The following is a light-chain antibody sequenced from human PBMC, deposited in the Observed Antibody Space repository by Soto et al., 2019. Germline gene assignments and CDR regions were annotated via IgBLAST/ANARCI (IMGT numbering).Light chain of an antibody. CDR1: SSNIGSNY. J-gene: IGLJ2*01. Sequence: QSVLTQPPSASGTPGQRVTISCSGSSSNIGSNYVYWHQQLPGTAPKLLIYRNNQRPSGAPDRFSGSKSGTSASLAISGLRSEDEADYYCAAWDDSLSGRVFGGGTKLTVL. V-gene: IGLV1-47*01. CDR3: AAWDDSLSGRV. CDR2: RNN.